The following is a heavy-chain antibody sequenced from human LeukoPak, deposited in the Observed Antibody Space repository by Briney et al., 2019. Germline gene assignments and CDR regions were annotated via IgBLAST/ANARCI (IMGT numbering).Heavy chain of an antibody. Sequence: SETLSLTCTVSGGSVSSGNYYWSWIRQPPGKGLEWIGHIYYSGDTNYNPSLKSRVAISVDTSKNQFSLKLSSVTAADTAVYYCTRVYTSSWYQTDCWGQGTLVTVSS. CDR1: GGSVSSGNYY. J-gene: IGHJ4*02. V-gene: IGHV4-61*01. D-gene: IGHD6-13*01. CDR3: TRVYTSSWYQTDC. CDR2: IYYSGDT.